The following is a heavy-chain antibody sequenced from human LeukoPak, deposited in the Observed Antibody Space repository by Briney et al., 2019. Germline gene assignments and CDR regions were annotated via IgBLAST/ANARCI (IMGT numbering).Heavy chain of an antibody. CDR1: GGSISSSSYY. D-gene: IGHD6-13*01. J-gene: IGHJ5*02. CDR3: ARVLAGYSSSWTHFDP. Sequence: PSETLSLTCTVSGGSISSSSYYWGWIRQPPGKGLEWIGRIYTSGSTNYNPSLKSRVTMSVDTSKNQFSLKLSSVTAADTAVYYCARVLAGYSSSWTHFDPWGQGTLVTVSS. V-gene: IGHV4-61*05. CDR2: IYTSGST.